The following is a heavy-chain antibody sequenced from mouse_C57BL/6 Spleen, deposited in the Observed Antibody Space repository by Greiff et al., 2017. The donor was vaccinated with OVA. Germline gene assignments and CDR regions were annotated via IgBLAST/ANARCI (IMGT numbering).Heavy chain of an antibody. V-gene: IGHV1-26*01. CDR1: GYTFTDYY. D-gene: IGHD1-2*01. CDR3: ARALLGAY. Sequence: EVQLQQSGPELVKPGASVKISCKASGYTFTDYYMNWVKQSHGKSLEWIGDINPNNGGTSYNQKFKGKATLTVDKSSSTGYMELRSLTSEDSAVYYWARALLGAYWGQGTLVTVAA. CDR2: INPNNGGT. J-gene: IGHJ3*01.